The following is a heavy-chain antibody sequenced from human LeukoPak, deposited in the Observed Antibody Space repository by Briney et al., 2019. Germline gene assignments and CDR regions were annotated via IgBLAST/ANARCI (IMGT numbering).Heavy chain of an antibody. Sequence: GESLKISCRGSGYRITSYWIGWVRQMSGKGLEWMGIIYPGDSDTRYSPSFQGQVTISADKSISTAYLQWSSLKASDTAMYYCALSSGYYRSFDYWGQGTLVTVSS. CDR1: GYRITSYW. D-gene: IGHD3-22*01. V-gene: IGHV5-51*01. CDR2: IYPGDSDT. CDR3: ALSSGYYRSFDY. J-gene: IGHJ4*02.